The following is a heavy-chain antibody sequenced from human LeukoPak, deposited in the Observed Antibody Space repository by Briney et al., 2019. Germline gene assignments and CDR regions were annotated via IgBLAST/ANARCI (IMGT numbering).Heavy chain of an antibody. V-gene: IGHV5-51*01. Sequence: GESLKISCEASGYIFPNYWIGWVRQVPGKGLDWMGLIHPGYSDTRYSPSFQGQVTISVDKSITTAYLQWSSLQASDTAIYFCARVVVVTSTHWYFDLWGRGSLVTVFS. D-gene: IGHD2-21*02. J-gene: IGHJ2*01. CDR3: ARVVVVTSTHWYFDL. CDR2: IHPGYSDT. CDR1: GYIFPNYW.